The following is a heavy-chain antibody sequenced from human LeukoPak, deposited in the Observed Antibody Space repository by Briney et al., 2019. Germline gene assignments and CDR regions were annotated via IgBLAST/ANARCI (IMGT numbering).Heavy chain of an antibody. Sequence: GRSLRLSCAASGFTCSSYAMHWVRQAPGKGLEWVAVISYDGSNKYYADSVKGRFTISRDNSKNTLYLQMNSLRAEDTAVYYCARPLAAPGYWGQGTLVTVSS. V-gene: IGHV3-30*04. CDR1: GFTCSSYA. D-gene: IGHD6-6*01. CDR3: ARPLAAPGY. CDR2: ISYDGSNK. J-gene: IGHJ4*02.